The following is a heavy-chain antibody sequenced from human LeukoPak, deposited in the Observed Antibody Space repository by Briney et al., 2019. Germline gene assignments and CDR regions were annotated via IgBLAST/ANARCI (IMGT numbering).Heavy chain of an antibody. Sequence: PGGSLRLSCEGFGYSFSTYGMSWVRQAPGKGLEWVSGISGSGDSTDYAESVKGRSTISRENSKNTMFLQMNSLRAEDTAVYYCAKDMRFDPWGQGTLVTVSS. CDR1: GYSFSTYG. D-gene: IGHD3-16*01. J-gene: IGHJ5*02. V-gene: IGHV3-23*01. CDR2: ISGSGDST. CDR3: AKDMRFDP.